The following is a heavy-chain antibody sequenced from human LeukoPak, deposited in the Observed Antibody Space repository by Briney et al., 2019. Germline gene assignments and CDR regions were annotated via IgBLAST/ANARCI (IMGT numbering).Heavy chain of an antibody. Sequence: GGSLRLSCAVSGFTFSSYEMNWVRQAPGKGLEWVSYISSSGSTIYYADSVKGRFTISRDNAKNSLYLQMNSLRAEDTAVYYCARDMGDYYYYYMDVWGKGTTVTVSS. V-gene: IGHV3-48*03. CDR1: GFTFSSYE. CDR3: ARDMGDYYYYYMDV. J-gene: IGHJ6*03. CDR2: ISSSGSTI. D-gene: IGHD3-16*01.